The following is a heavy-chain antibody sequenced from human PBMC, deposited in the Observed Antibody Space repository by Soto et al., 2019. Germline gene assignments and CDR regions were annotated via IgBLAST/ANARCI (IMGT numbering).Heavy chain of an antibody. D-gene: IGHD2-21*02. CDR1: EGTFSSYG. J-gene: IGHJ5*02. CDR3: ARDLVVTAKCLDP. V-gene: IGHV1-69*01. Sequence: QVSLVQSGAEVKKAGSSVKVSCKASEGTFSSYGISWVRQAPGQGLEWMGGIIPIYETVTYGQRFQGRLTIRADESTSTAYMELSSLSPDDTAVYYCARDLVVTAKCLDPWGQGTLVTVSS. CDR2: IIPIYETV.